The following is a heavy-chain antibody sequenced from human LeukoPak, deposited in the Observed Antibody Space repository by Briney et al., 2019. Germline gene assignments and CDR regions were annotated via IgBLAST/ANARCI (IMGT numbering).Heavy chain of an antibody. Sequence: ASVKVSCTASGYTFTGYYMHWVRQAPGQGLEWMGWINPNSGGTNYAQKFQGRVTMTRDTSISTAYMELSRLRSDDTAVYYCARGGVVVVPAADFDYWGQGTLVTVSS. CDR1: GYTFTGYY. CDR3: ARGGVVVVPAADFDY. CDR2: INPNSGGT. J-gene: IGHJ4*02. D-gene: IGHD2-2*01. V-gene: IGHV1-2*02.